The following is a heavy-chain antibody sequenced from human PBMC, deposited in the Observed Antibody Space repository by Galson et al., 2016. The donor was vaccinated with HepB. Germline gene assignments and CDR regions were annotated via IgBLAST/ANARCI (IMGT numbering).Heavy chain of an antibody. V-gene: IGHV4-31*03. CDR1: GGSVRSATYY. CDR2: IYYSGST. Sequence: TLSLTCTVSGGSVRSATYYWSWIRQPPGKGLEWIGYIYYSGSTYYNPSLMSRVTISLDTSKNQFPLKLSSVTAADTAVYYCARAQDLRPHFDDWGQGTLVTVSS. J-gene: IGHJ4*02. CDR3: ARAQDLRPHFDD.